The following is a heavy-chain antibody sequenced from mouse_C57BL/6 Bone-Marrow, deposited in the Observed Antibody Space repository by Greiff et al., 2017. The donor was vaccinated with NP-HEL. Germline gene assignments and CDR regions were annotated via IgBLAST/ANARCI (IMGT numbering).Heavy chain of an antibody. CDR3: ARRWAWFAY. D-gene: IGHD4-1*01. CDR1: GYTFTSYW. J-gene: IGHJ3*01. Sequence: VQLQQPGAELVKPGASVKLSCKASGYTFTSYWMQWVKQRPGQGLEWIGEIDPSDSYTNYNQEFKGKATLTVDTSSSTAYMQLSSLTSEDSAVYYCARRWAWFAYWGQGTLVTVSA. V-gene: IGHV1-50*01. CDR2: IDPSDSYT.